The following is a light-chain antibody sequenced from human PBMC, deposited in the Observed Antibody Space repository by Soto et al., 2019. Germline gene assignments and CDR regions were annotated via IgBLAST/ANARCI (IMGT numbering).Light chain of an antibody. V-gene: IGLV4-69*01. CDR2: LNSDGSH. Sequence: QPVLTQSPSASASLGASVKLTCTLSSGHSTYAIAWHQQQPEKAPRYLMKLNSDGSHTKGDGIPDRFSGSSSGAERYLTISSLQSEDEADYYCQTWGTGIQVFGGGTTLTVL. CDR3: QTWGTGIQV. CDR1: SGHSTYA. J-gene: IGLJ2*01.